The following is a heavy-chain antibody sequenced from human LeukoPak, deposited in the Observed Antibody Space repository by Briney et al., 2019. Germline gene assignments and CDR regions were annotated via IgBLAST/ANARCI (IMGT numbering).Heavy chain of an antibody. CDR3: ARFLIEGGYDYRFFDY. V-gene: IGHV4-39*01. CDR1: GGSISSSSYY. J-gene: IGHJ4*02. CDR2: IYYSGST. D-gene: IGHD5-12*01. Sequence: PSETLSLTCTVSGGSISSSSYYWGWIRQPPGKGLEWIGCIYYSGSTYYNPSLKSRVTISVDTSKNQFSLKLSSVTAADTAVYYCARFLIEGGYDYRFFDYWGQGTLVTVSS.